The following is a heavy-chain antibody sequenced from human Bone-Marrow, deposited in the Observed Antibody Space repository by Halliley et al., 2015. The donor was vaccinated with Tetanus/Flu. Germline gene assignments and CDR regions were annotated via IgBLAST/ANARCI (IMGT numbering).Heavy chain of an antibody. CDR3: AKRNYCSTSTCCFDY. V-gene: IGHV3-23*01. D-gene: IGHD2-2*01. J-gene: IGHJ4*02. CDR1: GFTFSTYA. CDR2: ISGIGDKI. Sequence: TASGFTFSTYAMSWVRQAPGKGLEWVSLISGIGDKIYFADSVKGRFTVSRDNSKNTLYLQMNSLRAEDTAVYYCAKRNYCSTSTCCFDYWGQGTLVTVSS.